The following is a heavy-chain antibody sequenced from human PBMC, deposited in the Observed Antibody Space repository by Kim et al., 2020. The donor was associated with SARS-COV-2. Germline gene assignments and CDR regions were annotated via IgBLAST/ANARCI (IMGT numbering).Heavy chain of an antibody. V-gene: IGHV3-74*01. CDR1: GFTFSSYW. Sequence: GGSLRLSCAASGFTFSSYWMHWVRQAPGKGLVWVSRINSDGSSTSYADSVKGRFTISRDNAKNTLYLQMNSLGAEDTAVYYCTRDEHYDYGDSGTDYWGQGSMVTVSS. J-gene: IGHJ4*02. CDR2: INSDGSST. CDR3: TRDEHYDYGDSGTDY. D-gene: IGHD4-17*01.